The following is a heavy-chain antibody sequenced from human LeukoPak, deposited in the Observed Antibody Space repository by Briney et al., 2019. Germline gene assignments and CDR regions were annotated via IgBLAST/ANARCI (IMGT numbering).Heavy chain of an antibody. CDR3: ARDDAYADSYFDF. V-gene: IGHV1-18*03. D-gene: IGHD4-17*01. J-gene: IGHJ4*02. CDR1: GYTFTSYG. Sequence: ASVKVSCKASGYTFTSYGISWVRQAPGHGLEWMGWISAYNANTNYAQHLQDRFTMTTDTSTSTAYMELRSLRSDDMAVYYCARDDAYADSYFDFWGQGTPVTVSS. CDR2: ISAYNANT.